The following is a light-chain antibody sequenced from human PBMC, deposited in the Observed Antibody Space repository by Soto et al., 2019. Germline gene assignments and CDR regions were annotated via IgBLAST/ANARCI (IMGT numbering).Light chain of an antibody. Sequence: DIVMTQSPLSLPVTPGEPDSISCRSSQSLLDSNGYNYLDWYLQKPGQSPQLLLDLGFKRASAVPDRFRGSGSGTDFTLKIRRVEAEDVGVYYYMQALQSAKPFRQGTQVDIK. CDR2: LGF. V-gene: IGKV2-28*01. CDR1: QSLLDSNGYNY. CDR3: MQALQSAKP. J-gene: IGKJ1*01.